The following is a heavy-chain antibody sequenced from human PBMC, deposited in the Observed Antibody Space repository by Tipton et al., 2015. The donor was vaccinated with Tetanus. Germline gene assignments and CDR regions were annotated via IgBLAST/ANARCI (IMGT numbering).Heavy chain of an antibody. Sequence: SLRLSCAASGFTFSDYYMSWIRQAPGKGLEWVSYISSSGSTIYYADSVKGRFTISRDNAKNSLYLQMNSLRAEDTAVYYCARCRERGTSDPWFDPWGQGTLVTVSS. V-gene: IGHV3-11*01. J-gene: IGHJ5*02. CDR2: ISSSGSTI. CDR1: GFTFSDYY. D-gene: IGHD2-2*01. CDR3: ARCRERGTSDPWFDP.